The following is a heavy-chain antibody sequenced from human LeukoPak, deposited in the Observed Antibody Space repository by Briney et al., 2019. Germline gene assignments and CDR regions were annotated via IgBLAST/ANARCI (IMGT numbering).Heavy chain of an antibody. J-gene: IGHJ3*02. CDR2: ISWSSGSI. CDR1: GFTFDDYA. Sequence: SLRLSCAASGFTFDDYAMHWVRQAPGKGLEWVSGISWSSGSIGYADSVKGRFTISRDNAKNSLYLQMNSLRAEDMALYYCAKGLDYYDSSGYHDAFDIWGQGTMVTVSS. V-gene: IGHV3-9*03. CDR3: AKGLDYYDSSGYHDAFDI. D-gene: IGHD3-22*01.